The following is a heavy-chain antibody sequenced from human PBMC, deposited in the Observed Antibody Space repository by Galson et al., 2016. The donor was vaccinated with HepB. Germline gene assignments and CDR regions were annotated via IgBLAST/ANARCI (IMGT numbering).Heavy chain of an antibody. Sequence: SVKVSCKASGYTFTNYYVHWVRQAPGQGFEWMGVINPSAGGTTYVERFQGRVSMTRDTSTMTVYMELSSLRLEDTAIYYCARSIAVAGPLYFFDYWGQGTLVTVSS. CDR3: ARSIAVAGPLYFFDY. CDR2: INPSAGGT. CDR1: GYTFTNYY. D-gene: IGHD6-19*01. J-gene: IGHJ4*02. V-gene: IGHV1-46*01.